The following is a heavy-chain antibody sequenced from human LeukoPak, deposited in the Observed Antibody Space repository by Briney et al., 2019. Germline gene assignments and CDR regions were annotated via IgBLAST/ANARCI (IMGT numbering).Heavy chain of an antibody. CDR1: GGSISSYY. V-gene: IGHV4-59*12. J-gene: IGHJ4*02. CDR2: IYYSGST. CDR3: ARASGYSSSWYDFH. Sequence: SETLSLTCTVSGGSISSYYWSWIRQPPGKGLEWIGYIYYSGSTNYNPSLKSRVTISVDTSKNRFSLKLSSVTAADTAVYYCARASGYSSSWYDFHWGQGTLVTVSS. D-gene: IGHD6-13*01.